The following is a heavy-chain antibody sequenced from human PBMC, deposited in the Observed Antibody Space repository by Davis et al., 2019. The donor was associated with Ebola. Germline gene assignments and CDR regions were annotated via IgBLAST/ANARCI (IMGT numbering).Heavy chain of an antibody. D-gene: IGHD6-19*01. CDR1: GYTFTNYY. Sequence: AASVKVSCKASGYTFTNYYMHWVRQAPGQGLELMGMINPNDGRTIYAQKFQGRVTMTTDTSTSTAYMELRSLRSDDTAVYYCARDLAVAPPDYWGQGTLVTVSS. CDR2: INPNDGRT. V-gene: IGHV1-46*01. CDR3: ARDLAVAPPDY. J-gene: IGHJ4*02.